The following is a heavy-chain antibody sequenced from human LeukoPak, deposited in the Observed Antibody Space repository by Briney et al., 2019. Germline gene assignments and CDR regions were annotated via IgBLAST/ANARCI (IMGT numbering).Heavy chain of an antibody. CDR2: LSGDGSTT. J-gene: IGHJ4*02. Sequence: GGSLRLSSVASIFTLRSYWPRGVSQPPGKGLLWVSRLSGDGSTTKYADSLKGRFTISRNNAKNTLYLQMNTARAEDTEAYFCAGAMTMLPNPLDNWGQGTLVTVSS. V-gene: IGHV3-74*03. D-gene: IGHD3-10*02. CDR3: AGAMTMLPNPLDN. CDR1: IFTLRSYW.